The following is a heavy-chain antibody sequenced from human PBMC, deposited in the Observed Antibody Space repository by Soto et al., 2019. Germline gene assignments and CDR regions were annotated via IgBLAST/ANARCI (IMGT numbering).Heavy chain of an antibody. J-gene: IGHJ4*01. CDR1: GFTFSSDW. V-gene: IGHV3-74*01. Sequence: GGSLRLSCAASGFTFSSDWMHWVRQAPGKGLMWVSRIHNDGSTTRYADSVKGRFTISRDNAKNTLYLQMSSLRVEDTAVYYCARDNWNSYWGQGTLVTVSS. CDR2: IHNDGSTT. D-gene: IGHD1-7*01. CDR3: ARDNWNSY.